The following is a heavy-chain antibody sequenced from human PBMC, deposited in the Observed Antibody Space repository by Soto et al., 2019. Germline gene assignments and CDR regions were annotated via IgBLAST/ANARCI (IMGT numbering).Heavy chain of an antibody. CDR2: IYYSGST. Sequence: SETLSLTCTVSGGSISSSSYYWGWIRQAPGKGLEWIGSIYYSGSTYYNPSLKSRVTISVDRSKNQFSLKLSSVTAADTAVYYCARGVTTVTTIDYWGQGTLVTVSS. CDR3: ARGVTTVTTIDY. CDR1: GGSISSSSYY. V-gene: IGHV4-39*07. J-gene: IGHJ4*02. D-gene: IGHD4-17*01.